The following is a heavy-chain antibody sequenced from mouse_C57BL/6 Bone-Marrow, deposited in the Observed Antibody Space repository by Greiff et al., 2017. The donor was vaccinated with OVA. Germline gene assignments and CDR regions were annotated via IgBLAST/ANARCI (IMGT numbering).Heavy chain of an antibody. Sequence: VQLQQSGPALVKPGASVKIPCKASGYTFTDYNMDWVKQSHGKSLEWIGDINPNNGGTIYNQKFKGKATLTVDKSYSTAYMGLRSLTSEDTAVYYCARGYYYGSSSWFAYWGQGTLVTVSA. CDR3: ARGYYYGSSSWFAY. D-gene: IGHD1-1*01. J-gene: IGHJ3*01. CDR2: INPNNGGT. CDR1: GYTFTDYN. V-gene: IGHV1-18*01.